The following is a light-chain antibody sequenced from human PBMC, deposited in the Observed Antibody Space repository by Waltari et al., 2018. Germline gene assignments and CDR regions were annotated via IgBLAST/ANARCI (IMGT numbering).Light chain of an antibody. CDR1: KLGERS. CDR3: QVWDSSTDV. Sequence: SYELTQPPSVSVSPGQTASIICSGDKLGERSASWYQQKAGQSPMLVIFEDVTRPSGIPERFSGSNSGNTATLTISGTQAMDEADYYCQVWDSSTDVFGGGTKLTVL. V-gene: IGLV3-1*01. CDR2: EDV. J-gene: IGLJ2*01.